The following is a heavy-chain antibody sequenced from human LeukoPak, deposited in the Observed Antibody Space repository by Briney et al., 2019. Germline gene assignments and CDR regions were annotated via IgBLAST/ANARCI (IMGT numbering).Heavy chain of an antibody. CDR2: IYYSGST. CDR3: AREDSSSTGAFDF. J-gene: IGHJ3*01. V-gene: IGHV4-30-4*08. CDR1: GDSSSSGDYF. D-gene: IGHD6-13*01. Sequence: SETLSLTCTVSGDSSSSGDYFWNWIRQPPGKGLEWIGYIYYSGSTYYNPSLKSRVSISVDTSKNQFSLNLSSVTAADTALYFCAREDSSSTGAFDFWGQGTMVTVSS.